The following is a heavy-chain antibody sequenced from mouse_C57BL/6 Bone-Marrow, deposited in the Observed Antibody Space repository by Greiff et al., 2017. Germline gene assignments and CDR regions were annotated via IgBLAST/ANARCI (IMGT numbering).Heavy chain of an antibody. J-gene: IGHJ3*01. CDR1: GYTFTDYY. D-gene: IGHD1-1*01. V-gene: IGHV1-19*01. CDR3: ALYGSSYLAWFAY. CDR2: INPYNGGT. Sequence: EVQLQQSGPVLVKPGASVKMSCKASGYTFTDYYMNWVKQSHGKSLEWIGVINPYNGGTSYNQKFKGKATLTVDKSSSTAYMELNSLTSEDSAVYYCALYGSSYLAWFAYWGQGTLVTVSA.